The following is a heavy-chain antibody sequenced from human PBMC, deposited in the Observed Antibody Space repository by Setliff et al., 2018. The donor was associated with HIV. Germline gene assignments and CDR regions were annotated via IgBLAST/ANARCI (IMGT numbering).Heavy chain of an antibody. J-gene: IGHJ4*02. CDR3: YARLTPVDY. Sequence: SVKVSCKASGGTFSSYAISWVRQAPGQGREWMGGIIPIFGTANYAKKFQGRVTITADESTSTAYMELSSLRSEDTAVYYCYARLTPVDYWGQGTLVTVSS. CDR1: GGTFSSYA. D-gene: IGHD6-6*01. CDR2: IIPIFGTA. V-gene: IGHV1-69*13.